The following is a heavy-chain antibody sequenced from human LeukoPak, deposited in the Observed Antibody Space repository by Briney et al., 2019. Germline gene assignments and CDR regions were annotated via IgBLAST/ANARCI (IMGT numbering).Heavy chain of an antibody. Sequence: GGSLRLSCAASGFTFSSYSMNWVRQAPGKGLEWVSYISSSSTIYYADSVKGRFTISRDNAKNSLYLQMNSLRAEDTAVYYCATDVSIDSDYWGQGTLVTVSS. CDR3: ATDVSIDSDY. CDR2: ISSSSTI. D-gene: IGHD3-3*02. V-gene: IGHV3-48*01. CDR1: GFTFSSYS. J-gene: IGHJ4*02.